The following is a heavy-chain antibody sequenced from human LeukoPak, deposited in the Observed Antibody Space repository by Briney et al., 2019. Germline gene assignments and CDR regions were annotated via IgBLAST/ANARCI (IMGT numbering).Heavy chain of an antibody. J-gene: IGHJ6*03. CDR2: IIPIFGTA. D-gene: IGHD5-18*01. CDR1: GDSFSSYA. CDR3: TKHGAARQDYYMDV. Sequence: ASVKVSCKASGDSFSSYAITWVRQAPGQGLEWLGRIIPIFGTANYPQKFQGRVTITADILSSTAYIEMTNLTSDDTAVYFCTKHGAARQDYYMDVWGNGTTVSVS. V-gene: IGHV1-69*06.